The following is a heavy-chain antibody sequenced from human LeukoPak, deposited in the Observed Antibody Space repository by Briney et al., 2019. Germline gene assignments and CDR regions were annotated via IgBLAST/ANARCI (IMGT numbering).Heavy chain of an antibody. CDR1: GFTFSSYA. Sequence: GGSLRLSCAASGFTFSSYAMSWVRQAPGKGLEWVEAISGSGGSTYYADSVKGRFTISRDNSKNTLYLQMNSLRAEDTAVYYCAKLSPRGSEGVVITSFDYWGQGTLVTVSS. J-gene: IGHJ4*02. V-gene: IGHV3-23*01. D-gene: IGHD3-22*01. CDR3: AKLSPRGSEGVVITSFDY. CDR2: ISGSGGST.